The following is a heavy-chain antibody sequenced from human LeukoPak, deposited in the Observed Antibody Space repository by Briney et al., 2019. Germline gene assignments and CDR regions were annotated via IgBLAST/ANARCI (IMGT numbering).Heavy chain of an antibody. CDR1: GYSISSGYY. J-gene: IGHJ4*02. Sequence: SSETLSLTCTVSGYSISSGYYWGWMRQPPGKGLEWIGSIYHSGSTYYNPSLKSRVTISVDTSKNQFSLKLSSVTAADTAVYYCATIAAADPLDYWGQGTLVTVSS. CDR3: ATIAAADPLDY. D-gene: IGHD6-13*01. CDR2: IYHSGST. V-gene: IGHV4-38-2*02.